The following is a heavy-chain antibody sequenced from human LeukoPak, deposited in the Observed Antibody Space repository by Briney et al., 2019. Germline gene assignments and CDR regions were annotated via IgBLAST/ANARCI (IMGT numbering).Heavy chain of an antibody. CDR3: AKYQAPGTYYVAFDI. D-gene: IGHD3-10*01. Sequence: ASVKVSCKASGYTFTSYGISWVRQAPGQGLEWMGWISAYNGNTNYAQKLQGRVTMTTDTSTSTAYMELRSLRSDDTAVYYCAKYQAPGTYYVAFDIWGQGTMVTVSS. CDR1: GYTFTSYG. V-gene: IGHV1-18*01. CDR2: ISAYNGNT. J-gene: IGHJ3*02.